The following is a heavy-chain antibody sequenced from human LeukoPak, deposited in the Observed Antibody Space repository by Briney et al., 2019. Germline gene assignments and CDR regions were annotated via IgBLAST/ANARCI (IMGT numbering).Heavy chain of an antibody. V-gene: IGHV1-46*01. Sequence: ASVKVSCKASGYTFTSYYMHWVRQAPGQGLEWMGIINPSGGGTNYAQKFQGRVTMTRDMSTSTVYMELSSLRSEDTAVYYCARDHDYDSSGYYRMVYFDYWGQGTLVTVSS. CDR1: GYTFTSYY. J-gene: IGHJ4*02. CDR3: ARDHDYDSSGYYRMVYFDY. D-gene: IGHD3-22*01. CDR2: INPSGGGT.